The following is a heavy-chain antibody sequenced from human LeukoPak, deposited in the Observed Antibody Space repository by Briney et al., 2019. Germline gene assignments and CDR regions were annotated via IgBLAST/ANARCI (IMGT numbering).Heavy chain of an antibody. D-gene: IGHD6-6*01. CDR1: GGSISSGDYY. CDR3: ARDQEEQLVHAFDI. CDR2: IYYSGST. Sequence: SETLSLTCTVPGGSISSGDYYWSWIRQPPGKGLEWIGYIYYSGSTYYNPSLKSRVTISVDTSKNQFSLKLSSVTAADTAVYYYARDQEEQLVHAFDIWGQGTMVTVSS. J-gene: IGHJ3*02. V-gene: IGHV4-30-4*08.